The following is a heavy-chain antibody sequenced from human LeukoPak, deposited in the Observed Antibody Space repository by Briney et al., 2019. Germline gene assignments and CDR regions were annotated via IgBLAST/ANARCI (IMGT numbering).Heavy chain of an antibody. CDR2: ISGSGGST. D-gene: IGHD2-2*01. CDR3: AKDTNIVVVPAATYFDY. V-gene: IGHV3-23*01. J-gene: IGHJ4*02. CDR1: GFTFSSYA. Sequence: GGSLRLSCAASGFTFSSYAKSWVRQAPGKGLEWVSAISGSGGSTYYADSVKGRFTISRDNSKNTLYLQMNSLRAEDTAVYYCAKDTNIVVVPAATYFDYWGQGTLVTVSS.